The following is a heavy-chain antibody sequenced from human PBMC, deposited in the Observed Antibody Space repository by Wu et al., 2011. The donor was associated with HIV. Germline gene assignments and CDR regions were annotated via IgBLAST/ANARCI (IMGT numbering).Heavy chain of an antibody. J-gene: IGHJ6*03. D-gene: IGHD2-2*01. Sequence: QVQLVQSGAEVKKPGASVKVSCKASGYTFTSYGISWVQQAPGQGLEWMGWISAYNGDTNYAQKLQGRVTMTTDTSTSTAYMELRSLRSDDTAVYYCARSGGPVPVDTQVYYYYYYMDVWGKGTTVTVSS. CDR3: ARSGGPVPVDTQVYYYYYYMDV. CDR1: GYTFTSYG. V-gene: IGHV1-18*01. CDR2: ISAYNGDT.